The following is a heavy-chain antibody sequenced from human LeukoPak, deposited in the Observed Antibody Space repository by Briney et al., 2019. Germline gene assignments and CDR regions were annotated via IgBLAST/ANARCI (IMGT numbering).Heavy chain of an antibody. CDR3: AGGRRAYGDYGIRS. D-gene: IGHD4-17*01. J-gene: IGHJ4*02. Sequence: SETLSLTCAVYGGSFSGYYWSWIRQPPGKGLEWIGEINHSGSTNYNPSLKSRVTISVDTSKNQFSLKLSSVTAADTAVYYCAGGRRAYGDYGIRSWGQGTLVTVSS. CDR1: GGSFSGYY. V-gene: IGHV4-34*01. CDR2: INHSGST.